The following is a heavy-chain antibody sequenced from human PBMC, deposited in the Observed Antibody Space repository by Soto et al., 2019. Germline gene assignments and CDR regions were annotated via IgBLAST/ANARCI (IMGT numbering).Heavy chain of an antibody. CDR1: GGSISSYY. CDR2: IYTSGST. D-gene: IGHD3-10*01. V-gene: IGHV4-4*07. J-gene: IGHJ4*02. CDR3: ARAPYYYGSGSYYYFDY. Sequence: SETLSLTCTVSGGSISSYYWSWIRQPAGQGLEWIGRIYTSGSTNYNPSLKSRVTMSVDTSKNQFSLKLSSVTAADTAVYYCARAPYYYGSGSYYYFDYWGQGTLVTVS.